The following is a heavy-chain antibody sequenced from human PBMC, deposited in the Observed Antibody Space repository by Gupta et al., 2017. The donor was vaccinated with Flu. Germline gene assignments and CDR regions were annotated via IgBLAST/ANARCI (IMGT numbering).Heavy chain of an antibody. CDR1: GFPFPSYT. CDR3: AKGIFGVVIDAFDI. Sequence: EVHLLESGGDLLQPGGSLRLSCAASGFPFPSYTMSWVRQAPGKGLEWVSSVTVSGDNTYYADSVKGRFTISRDNSKNTLFLQMNDVKTEDTALYYCAKGIFGVVIDAFDIWGQGTMVTVSS. J-gene: IGHJ3*02. D-gene: IGHD3-3*01. CDR2: VTVSGDNT. V-gene: IGHV3-23*01.